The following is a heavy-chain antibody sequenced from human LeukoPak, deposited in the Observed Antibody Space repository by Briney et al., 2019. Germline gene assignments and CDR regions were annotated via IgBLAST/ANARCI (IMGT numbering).Heavy chain of an antibody. CDR1: GFTFDTAW. CDR2: IKSETDGGTT. D-gene: IGHD5-12*01. CDR3: STPSGAPTTLSPSFGA. J-gene: IGHJ5*02. V-gene: IGHV3-15*01. Sequence: GGSLRLSCAASGFTFDTAWMTWVRQAPGKGLEWVGRIKSETDGGTTDYAAPVKGRFSISRDDSRNTLYLQMNSLKTEDTAVYYCSTPSGAPTTLSPSFGAWGQGALVTVSS.